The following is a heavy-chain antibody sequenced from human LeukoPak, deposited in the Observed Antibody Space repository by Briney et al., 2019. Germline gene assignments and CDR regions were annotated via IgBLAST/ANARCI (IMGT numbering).Heavy chain of an antibody. CDR3: ARAPSEIGGYYPEYFRQ. Sequence: AGGSLRLSCAASGFTFSSYWMHWVRQAPGKGLVWVSRIKSDGSTRYADSVKGRFTISRDNAKNTVSLQMNSLRAEDTGVYYCARAPSEIGGYYPEYFRQWGQGTLVTVSP. J-gene: IGHJ1*01. CDR1: GFTFSSYW. D-gene: IGHD3-22*01. CDR2: IKSDGST. V-gene: IGHV3-74*01.